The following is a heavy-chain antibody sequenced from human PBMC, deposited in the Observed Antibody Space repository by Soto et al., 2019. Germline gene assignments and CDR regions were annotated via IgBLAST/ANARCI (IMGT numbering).Heavy chain of an antibody. D-gene: IGHD1-20*01. CDR1: GFTFSSYG. CDR2: IWYDGSNK. J-gene: IGHJ4*02. V-gene: IGHV3-33*01. CDR3: ARVITGTPPDY. Sequence: VQLVESGGGVVQPGRSLRLSCAASGFTFSSYGMHWVRQAPGKGLEWVAVIWYDGSNKYYADSVKGRFTISRDNSKNTLYLQMNSLRAEDTAVYYCARVITGTPPDYWGQGTLVTVSS.